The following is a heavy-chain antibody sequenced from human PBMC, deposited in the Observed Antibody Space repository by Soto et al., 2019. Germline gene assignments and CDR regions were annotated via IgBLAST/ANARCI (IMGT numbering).Heavy chain of an antibody. CDR1: GFTFSNYA. D-gene: IGHD3-9*01. J-gene: IGHJ4*02. CDR2: ISSSGGTT. CDR3: AKVHFDTVSVLVGGVFDD. V-gene: IGHV3-23*01. Sequence: GGSLRLSCAASGFTFSNYAMNWVRQAPGKGLEWVSGISSSGGTTYYADSVQGRFTISRDNSKNTLYLQMSSLRAEDTAVYYCAKVHFDTVSVLVGGVFDDWGLGSLVTVSS.